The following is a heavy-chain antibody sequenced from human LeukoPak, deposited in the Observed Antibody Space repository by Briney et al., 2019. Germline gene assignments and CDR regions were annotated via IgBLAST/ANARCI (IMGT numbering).Heavy chain of an antibody. J-gene: IGHJ4*02. CDR1: GGSINSGTFF. CDR3: ARLNPSSALSYYLDS. Sequence: SETLSLTCTVSGGSINSGTFFWTWIRQHPGKGLEWIAYVHHSGVTYPNPSLQSRISIPVDTSKNQFSLKLSSVTAADTAVYYCARLNPSSALSYYLDSWAGEPWSPSPQ. V-gene: IGHV4-31*03. CDR2: VHHSGVT.